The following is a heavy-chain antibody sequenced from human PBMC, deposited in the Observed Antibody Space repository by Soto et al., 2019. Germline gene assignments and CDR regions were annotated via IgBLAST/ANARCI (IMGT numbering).Heavy chain of an antibody. Sequence: GGSLRLSCAASGFTFRSYTRNWVRQAPGKGLEWVSYISSSSSTIYYADSVKGRFTISRDNAKNSLYLQMNSLRAEDTAVYYCARERRGITMERADAFDIWGQGTMVTVSS. J-gene: IGHJ3*02. D-gene: IGHD3-10*01. CDR1: GFTFRSYT. CDR3: ARERRGITMERADAFDI. V-gene: IGHV3-48*01. CDR2: ISSSSSTI.